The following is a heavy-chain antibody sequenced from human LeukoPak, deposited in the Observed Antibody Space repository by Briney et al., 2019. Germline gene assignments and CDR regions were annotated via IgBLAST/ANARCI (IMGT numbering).Heavy chain of an antibody. V-gene: IGHV3-23*01. D-gene: IGHD6-6*01. Sequence: GGSLRLSCAASGFTYSSCAMSWVRQAPGKGLEWVSTVRGSGGGTYYADSVKGRFTISRDNSKNTLYLQMNSLRAEDTAVYYCASLSSSSTDYWGQGTLVTVSS. CDR3: ASLSSSSTDY. CDR2: VRGSGGGT. J-gene: IGHJ4*02. CDR1: GFTYSSCA.